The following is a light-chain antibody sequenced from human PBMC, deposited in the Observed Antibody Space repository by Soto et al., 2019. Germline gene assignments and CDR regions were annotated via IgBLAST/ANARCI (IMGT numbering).Light chain of an antibody. CDR3: MQALQTPLT. CDR1: QSLLHTNGYNY. V-gene: IGKV2-28*01. J-gene: IGKJ4*01. CDR2: LGS. Sequence: DIVMTQTPLSLPVTPGDPASISCRSSQSLLHTNGYNYLDWYLQKTGQSPQLLISLGSDRASGVPDRFSGSGSGTEFTLKISRVEAEDVGVYYCMQALQTPLTFGGGTQVEIK.